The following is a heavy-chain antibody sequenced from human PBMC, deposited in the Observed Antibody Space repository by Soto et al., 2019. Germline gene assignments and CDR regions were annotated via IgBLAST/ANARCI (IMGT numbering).Heavy chain of an antibody. CDR3: AKNERAITIFGVVINAYSYYGIAF. CDR1: GFTFSDYY. J-gene: IGHJ6*02. D-gene: IGHD3-3*01. CDR2: ISSSGSTI. Sequence: XGSLRLSCAASGFTFSDYYMSWIRQAPGKGLEWVSYISSSGSTIYYADSVKGRFTISRDNAKNSLYLQMNSLRAEDTAVYYCAKNERAITIFGVVINAYSYYGIAFRGQGTTVPLSS. V-gene: IGHV3-11*01.